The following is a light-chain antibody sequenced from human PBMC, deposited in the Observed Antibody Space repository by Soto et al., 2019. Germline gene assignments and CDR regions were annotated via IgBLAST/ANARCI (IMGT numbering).Light chain of an antibody. V-gene: IGKV1-27*01. CDR3: QHYNSYSEA. CDR1: LPISNY. Sequence: DIQMTQSPSSLSASVGDRVTITCRASLPISNYLAWYQQKPGKIPNLLIYAASSLQAGVPSRFSGSGAGTEFTLTISSLQPDDFATYYCQHYNSYSEAFGQGTKVDIK. J-gene: IGKJ1*01. CDR2: AAS.